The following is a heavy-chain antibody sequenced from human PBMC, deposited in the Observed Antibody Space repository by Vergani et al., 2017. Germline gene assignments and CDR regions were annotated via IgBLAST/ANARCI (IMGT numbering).Heavy chain of an antibody. CDR1: GYTFTSYA. CDR3: ARVDEVAAAVEWFDP. Sequence: QVQLVQSGAEVKKPGASVKVSCKASGYTFTSYAMHWVRQAPGQRLEWMGWINAGNGNTKYSQKFQGRVTITRDTSASTAYMELSSLRSEDTAVYYCARVDEVAAAVEWFDPWGQGTLVTVSS. CDR2: INAGNGNT. V-gene: IGHV1-3*01. D-gene: IGHD6-13*01. J-gene: IGHJ5*02.